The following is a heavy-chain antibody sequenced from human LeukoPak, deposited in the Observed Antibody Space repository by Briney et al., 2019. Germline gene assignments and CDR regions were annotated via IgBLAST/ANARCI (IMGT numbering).Heavy chain of an antibody. CDR3: AASPHYYDSSGPYAY. D-gene: IGHD3-22*01. Sequence: ASVKVSFKASGFTFTISAMQWVRQARGQRLEWIGWIVVGSGNTNYAQKFQERVTITRDMSTSTAYMELSSLRSEDTAVYYCAASPHYYDSSGPYAYCGQRTLVTVSS. CDR1: GFTFTISA. J-gene: IGHJ4*01. V-gene: IGHV1-58*02. CDR2: IVVGSGNT.